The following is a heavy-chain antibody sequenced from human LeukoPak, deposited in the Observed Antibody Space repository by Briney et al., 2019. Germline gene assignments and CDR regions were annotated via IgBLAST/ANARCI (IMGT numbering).Heavy chain of an antibody. D-gene: IGHD3-3*01. CDR3: ARGGRITIFGVVIRYYYYMDV. CDR1: GFTFSSYG. CDR2: ISYDGSNK. V-gene: IGHV3-30*03. J-gene: IGHJ6*03. Sequence: GRSLRLSCAASGFTFSSYGMHWVRQAPGKGLEWVAVISYDGSNKYYADSVKGRFTISRDNSKNTLYLQMNSLRAEDTAVYYCARGGRITIFGVVIRYYYYMDVWGKGTTVTVSS.